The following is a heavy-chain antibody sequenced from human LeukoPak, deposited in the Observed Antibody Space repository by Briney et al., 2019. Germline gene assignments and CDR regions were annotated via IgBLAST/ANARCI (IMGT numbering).Heavy chain of an antibody. CDR2: INPSGGST. CDR3: ARRHWGFLEWLPPPHETTYYMDV. J-gene: IGHJ6*03. D-gene: IGHD3-3*01. CDR1: GYTFSSYY. V-gene: IGHV1-46*01. Sequence: ASVKVSCKASGYTFSSYYVHWVRQAPGQGLEWMGIINPSGGSTSYAQNFQGRVTMTKDTSTSTVYMELSSLRSEDTAVYYCARRHWGFLEWLPPPHETTYYMDVWGKGTTVTVSS.